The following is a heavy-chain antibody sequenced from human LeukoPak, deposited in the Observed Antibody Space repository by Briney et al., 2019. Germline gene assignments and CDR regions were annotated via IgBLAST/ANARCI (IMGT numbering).Heavy chain of an antibody. D-gene: IGHD2-15*01. J-gene: IGHJ4*02. V-gene: IGHV3-30*02. CDR1: GFTFSTYA. CDR3: AKDLSVVAAAVDY. CDR2: IRYDGSNK. Sequence: PGGSLRLSCAASGFTFSTYAMSWVRQAPGKGLEWVAFIRYDGSNKYYADSVKGRFTISRDNSKNTLYLQMNSLRAEDTAVYYCAKDLSVVAAAVDYWGQGTLVTVSS.